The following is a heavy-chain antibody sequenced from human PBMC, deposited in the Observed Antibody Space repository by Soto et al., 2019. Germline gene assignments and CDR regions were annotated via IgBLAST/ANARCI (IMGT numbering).Heavy chain of an antibody. Sequence: QVQLVQSGAEVKKPGSSVKVSCKASGGTFSSYAISWVRQAPGQGLEWMGGIIPIVGTANYAQKFQGRVTSTADESTSTAYMELSRLRSEDTAVYYCARGLRFLEWLLNYWGQGTLVTVSS. V-gene: IGHV1-69*12. J-gene: IGHJ4*02. CDR1: GGTFSSYA. CDR3: ARGLRFLEWLLNY. CDR2: IIPIVGTA. D-gene: IGHD3-3*01.